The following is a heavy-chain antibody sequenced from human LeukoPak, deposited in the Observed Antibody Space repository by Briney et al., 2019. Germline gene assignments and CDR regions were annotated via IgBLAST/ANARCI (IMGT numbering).Heavy chain of an antibody. Sequence: RSGGSLRLSCAASGFTFSSYGMHWVRQAPGKGLEWVAVISYDGSNKYYADSVKGRFTIPRDNSKNTLYLQMNSLRAEDTAVYYCAKVRIAAAGRGYYYGMDVWGQGTTVTVSS. CDR3: AKVRIAAAGRGYYYGMDV. J-gene: IGHJ6*02. D-gene: IGHD6-25*01. CDR2: ISYDGSNK. CDR1: GFTFSSYG. V-gene: IGHV3-30*18.